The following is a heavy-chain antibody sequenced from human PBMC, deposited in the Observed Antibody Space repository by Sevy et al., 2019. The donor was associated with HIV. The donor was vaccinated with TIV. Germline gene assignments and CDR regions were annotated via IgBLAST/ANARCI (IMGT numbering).Heavy chain of an antibody. CDR3: AKAPPGHCSSGSCPRAYYYYGMDV. V-gene: IGHV3-23*01. CDR2: ISGRGGST. CDR1: GLTLSSYA. J-gene: IGHJ6*02. D-gene: IGHD2-15*01. Sequence: GSLSLSCADSGLTLSSYAMNWVRQAPGKGLEWVSAISGRGGSTYYADSVEGRFTISRDNSKNTLYLQMNSLRAEDTAVYYCAKAPPGHCSSGSCPRAYYYYGMDVWGQGTTVTVSS.